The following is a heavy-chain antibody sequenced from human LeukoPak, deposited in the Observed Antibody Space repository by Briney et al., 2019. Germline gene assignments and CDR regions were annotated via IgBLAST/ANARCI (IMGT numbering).Heavy chain of an antibody. CDR3: ARVPPSYSGSYYENYFDY. CDR1: GYTFTSYY. Sequence: ASVKVSCKASGYTFTSYYMHWVRQAPRQGLEWMGIINPSGGSTSYAQRFQGRVTMTRDTSTSTVYMELSSLRSEDTAVYYCARVPPSYSGSYYENYFDYWGQGTLVTVSS. CDR2: INPSGGST. D-gene: IGHD1-26*01. J-gene: IGHJ4*02. V-gene: IGHV1-46*01.